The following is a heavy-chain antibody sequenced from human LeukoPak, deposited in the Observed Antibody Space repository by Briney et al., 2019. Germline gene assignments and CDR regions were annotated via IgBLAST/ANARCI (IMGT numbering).Heavy chain of an antibody. D-gene: IGHD5-12*01. V-gene: IGHV3-30*18. Sequence: GGSLRLSCAASGFTFSSYGMHWVREAPGKGLEGVAVISYDGSNKYYADSVKGRFTISRDNSKNTLYLQMNSLRAEDTAVYYCAKEGKHIVATITRGLDYWGQGTLVTVSS. CDR3: AKEGKHIVATITRGLDY. CDR1: GFTFSSYG. CDR2: ISYDGSNK. J-gene: IGHJ4*02.